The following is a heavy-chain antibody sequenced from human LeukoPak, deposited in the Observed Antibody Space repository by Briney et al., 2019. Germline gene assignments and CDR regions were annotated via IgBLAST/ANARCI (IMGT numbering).Heavy chain of an antibody. CDR1: GFTFKNYR. J-gene: IGHJ4*02. Sequence: PGGSLRLSCTASGFTFKNYRMTWVRQAPGKGLEWVASMKDDGNEIQYVDSVKGRFTTSRDNAKNSLYLQMNNLRAEDTAVYYCARNRATNDYWGEGWLVTVSA. CDR3: ARNRATNDY. V-gene: IGHV3-7*01. D-gene: IGHD1-26*01. CDR2: MKDDGNEI.